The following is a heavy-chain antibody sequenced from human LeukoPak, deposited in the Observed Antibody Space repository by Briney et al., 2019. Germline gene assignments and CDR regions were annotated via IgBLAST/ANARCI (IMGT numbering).Heavy chain of an antibody. D-gene: IGHD3-10*01. J-gene: IGHJ1*01. V-gene: IGHV3-23*01. CDR2: SSASGDSP. CDR1: GFTFNNYA. CDR3: AKGVYGSGSYREYFEQ. Sequence: GGSLRLSCTASGFTFNNYAMSWVRQAPGEGLEWASASSASGDSPYYADSVKGRFTISRDNSKNTLDLQMNSLRVEDTAVYYCAKGVYGSGSYREYFEQWGQGTLVTVSS.